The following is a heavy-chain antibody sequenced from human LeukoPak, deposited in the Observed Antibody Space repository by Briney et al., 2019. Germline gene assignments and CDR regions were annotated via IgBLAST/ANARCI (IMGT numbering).Heavy chain of an antibody. CDR2: IYSSGST. CDR3: AGMDNSGWYQDY. CDR1: GGSISSGSYY. D-gene: IGHD6-19*01. J-gene: IGHJ4*02. Sequence: SQTLSLTCTVSGGSISSGSYYWSWIRQPAGKGLEWIGRIYSSGSTNYNPSLKSRVTISIDTSKNQFSLKLSSVTAADTAVYYCAGMDNSGWYQDYWGQGTLVTVSS. V-gene: IGHV4-61*02.